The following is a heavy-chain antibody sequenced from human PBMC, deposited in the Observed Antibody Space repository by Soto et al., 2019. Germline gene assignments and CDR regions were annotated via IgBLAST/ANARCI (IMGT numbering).Heavy chain of an antibody. Sequence: GESLKISCKGSGYSFTTYWIGWVRQMPGKGLEWMGIIYPSDSDTRYSPSFQGQVTISADKSINTAYLQWSSLKASDTAMYYCARRSGDRSRSYGLDVWGQGTTVTGSS. J-gene: IGHJ6*02. CDR2: IYPSDSDT. D-gene: IGHD3-10*01. CDR3: ARRSGDRSRSYGLDV. V-gene: IGHV5-51*01. CDR1: GYSFTTYW.